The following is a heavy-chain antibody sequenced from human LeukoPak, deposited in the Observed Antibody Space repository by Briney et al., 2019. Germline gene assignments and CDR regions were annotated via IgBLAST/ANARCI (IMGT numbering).Heavy chain of an antibody. J-gene: IGHJ4*02. V-gene: IGHV1-46*01. D-gene: IGHD6-19*01. CDR1: GYTFINYN. CDR3: ARGIRSGWYYFDY. CDR2: IIPSGGST. Sequence: ASVKVSFKASGYTFINYNIHWVRQAPGQGLEWMGIIIPSGGSTIYAQKFRGRVTMTRDTSTSTVYMELSSLRPEDTAVYYCARGIRSGWYYFDYWGQGTLVTVSS.